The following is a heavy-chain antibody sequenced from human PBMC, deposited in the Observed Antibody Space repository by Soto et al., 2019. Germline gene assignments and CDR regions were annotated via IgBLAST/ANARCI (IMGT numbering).Heavy chain of an antibody. CDR1: GFTFSSFF. CDR2: IGANGGGT. Sequence: EVQLLEPGGGLVQPGGSLRLSCAASGFTFSSFFMSWVRQAPGKGLDWVSGIGANGGGTYYADSVKGRFIISRDNSKNPLYLQMNSRRAENTALYYCARDPNGDYLGAFDFWGQKTMVTVSS. J-gene: IGHJ3*01. D-gene: IGHD4-17*01. V-gene: IGHV3-23*01. CDR3: ARDPNGDYLGAFDF.